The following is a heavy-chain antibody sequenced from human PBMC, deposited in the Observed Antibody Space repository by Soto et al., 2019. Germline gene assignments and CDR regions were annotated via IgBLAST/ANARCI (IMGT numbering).Heavy chain of an antibody. V-gene: IGHV4-59*07. Sequence: DTLSLTGTVSGHSISTFSWSWIRQPPGKGLEWSGYIYYTGSTNYNPSLKSRVTMSVETSKKQFSLKLTSVTTADTAAYYCARQRGNYFDYWGQGSLVTVSS. J-gene: IGHJ4*02. CDR1: GHSISTFS. CDR3: ARQRGNYFDY. CDR2: IYYTGST. D-gene: IGHD3-16*01.